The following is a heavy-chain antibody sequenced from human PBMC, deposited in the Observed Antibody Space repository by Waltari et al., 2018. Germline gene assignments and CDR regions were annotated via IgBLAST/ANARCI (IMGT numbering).Heavy chain of an antibody. CDR2: IWYDGSNK. CDR3: AKARSGSGSYYTFDY. V-gene: IGHV3-33*06. Sequence: QVQLVESGGGVVQPGRSLRLSCAASGFTFSSYGMHWVRQAPGKGLEWVAVIWYDGSNKYYADSVKGRFTISRDNSKNTLYLQMNSLRAEDTAVYYCAKARSGSGSYYTFDYWGQGTLVTVSS. D-gene: IGHD3-10*01. CDR1: GFTFSSYG. J-gene: IGHJ4*02.